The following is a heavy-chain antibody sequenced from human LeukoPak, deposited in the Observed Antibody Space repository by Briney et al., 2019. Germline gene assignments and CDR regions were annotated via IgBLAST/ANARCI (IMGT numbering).Heavy chain of an antibody. CDR1: GGSLSNYY. CDR2: IHSDGTT. V-gene: IGHV4-4*09. J-gene: IGHJ4*02. Sequence: SETLSVTCSVSGGSLSNYYWGWVRQPRGKGLEYIGYIHSDGTTNYNPSLKSRVTVSLDTSRTHFSLRLSFVAAADTAVYFCARLNYRGGEALHFDYWGQGTLVAVSS. CDR3: ARLNYRGGEALHFDY. D-gene: IGHD3-16*01.